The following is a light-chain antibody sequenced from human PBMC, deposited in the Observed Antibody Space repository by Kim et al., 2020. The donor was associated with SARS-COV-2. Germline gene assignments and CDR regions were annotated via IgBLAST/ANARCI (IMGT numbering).Light chain of an antibody. CDR1: QSLLHCNGYNY. CDR2: LGS. V-gene: IGKV2-28*01. CDR3: MQALQTPYT. J-gene: IGKJ2*01. Sequence: EPASISCRSSQSLLHCNGYNYLDWYLQKPGQSPQLLIYLGSNRASGVPDRFSGSGSGTDFTLKISRVEAEDVGVYYCMQALQTPYTFGQGTKLEIK.